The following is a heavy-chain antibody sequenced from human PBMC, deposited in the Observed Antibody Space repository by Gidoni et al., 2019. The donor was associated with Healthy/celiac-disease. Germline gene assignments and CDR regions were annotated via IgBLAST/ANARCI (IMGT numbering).Heavy chain of an antibody. CDR2: IYHSGST. CDR1: GVSISCGGYS. CDR3: ARDSEISEEGDYYYMDV. Sequence: QLQLQASGSGLVKPSQPLSLTFAVSGVSISCGGYSWSWIRQPPGKGLEWIGYIYHSGSTYYNPSLKSRVNISVDRSKNQFSLKLSSVTAADTAVYYCARDSEISEEGDYYYMDVWGKGTTVTVSS. D-gene: IGHD3-16*02. V-gene: IGHV4-30-2*01. J-gene: IGHJ6*03.